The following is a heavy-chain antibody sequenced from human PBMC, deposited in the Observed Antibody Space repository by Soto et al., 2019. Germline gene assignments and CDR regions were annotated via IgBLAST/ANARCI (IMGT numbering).Heavy chain of an antibody. CDR2: ISANSGNT. CDR3: ARLGEGPRFDWFAP. CDR1: GYTFSSSG. V-gene: IGHV1-18*01. Sequence: ASVRGSCTASGYTFSSSGFTWVRQAPGQGLEWMGWISANSGNTNYSQKRQCRVTITADESTSTAYMEPSSLRSEDTAVYYCARLGEGPRFDWFAPWGQGTLVTV. D-gene: IGHD5-12*01. J-gene: IGHJ5*02.